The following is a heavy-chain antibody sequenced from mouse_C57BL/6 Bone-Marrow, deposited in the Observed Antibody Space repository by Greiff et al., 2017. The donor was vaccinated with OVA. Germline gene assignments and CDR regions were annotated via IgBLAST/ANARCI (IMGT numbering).Heavy chain of an antibody. CDR2: INYDGSST. D-gene: IGHD2-4*01. J-gene: IGHJ1*03. V-gene: IGHV5-16*02. CDR1: GFTFSDYY. Sequence: EVKLVESEGGLVQPGSSMKLSCTASGFTFSDYYMAWVRQVPEKGLEWVANINYDGSSTYYLDSLKSRFIISRDNAKTTLYLQMSSLKSEDTAMYYCARRYYDYDVFYWYFDVWGTGTTVTVSS. CDR3: ARRYYDYDVFYWYFDV.